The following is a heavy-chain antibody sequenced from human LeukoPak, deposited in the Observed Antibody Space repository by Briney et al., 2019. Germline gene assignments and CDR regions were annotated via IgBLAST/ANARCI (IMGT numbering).Heavy chain of an antibody. CDR1: GGSFSGYY. V-gene: IGHV4-34*01. CDR3: ARGGYCSSTSCLPRHAFDI. J-gene: IGHJ3*02. Sequence: PSETLSLTCAVYGGSFSGYYWSWIRQPPGKGLEWIGEINHSGSTNYNPSLKSRVTISVDTSKNQFSLKLSSATAADTAVYYCARGGYCSSTSCLPRHAFDIWGQGTMVTVSS. D-gene: IGHD2-2*01. CDR2: INHSGST.